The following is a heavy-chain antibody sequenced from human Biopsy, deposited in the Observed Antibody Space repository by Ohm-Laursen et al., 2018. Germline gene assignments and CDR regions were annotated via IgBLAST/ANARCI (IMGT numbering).Heavy chain of an antibody. CDR2: ISAYNGNR. J-gene: IGHJ4*02. Sequence: ASVKVSCKASGYTFPSYGISWVRQAPGQGLEWMGWISAYNGNRNYAQKFQVRVTMTTDTSTSTVYMELSSLSSEDTAVYYCAKNYDPLYYDTSGLFDYWGQGTLVTVSS. V-gene: IGHV1-18*01. CDR3: AKNYDPLYYDTSGLFDY. D-gene: IGHD3-22*01. CDR1: GYTFPSYG.